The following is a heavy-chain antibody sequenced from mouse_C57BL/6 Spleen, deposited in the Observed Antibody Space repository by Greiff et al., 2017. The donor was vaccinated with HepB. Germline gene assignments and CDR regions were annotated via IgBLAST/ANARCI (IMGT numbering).Heavy chain of an antibody. D-gene: IGHD4-1*01. J-gene: IGHJ4*01. Sequence: EVKLMESEGGLVQPGSSMKLSCTASGFTFSDYYMAWVRQVPEKGLEWVANINYDGSSTYYLDSLKSRFIISRDNAKNILYLQMSSLKSEDTATYDCARELTGTGWAMDYWGQGTSVTVSS. V-gene: IGHV5-16*01. CDR1: GFTFSDYY. CDR3: ARELTGTGWAMDY. CDR2: INYDGSST.